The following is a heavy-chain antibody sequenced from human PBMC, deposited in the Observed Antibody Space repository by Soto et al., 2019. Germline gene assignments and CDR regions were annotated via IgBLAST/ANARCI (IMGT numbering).Heavy chain of an antibody. D-gene: IGHD3-16*01. CDR1: GFTFSTYA. CDR3: ASDGASY. CDR2: ISYDGTNK. J-gene: IGHJ4*02. V-gene: IGHV3-30-3*01. Sequence: QVQLVESGGGVVQPGRSLRLSCAASGFTFSTYAMHWVRQAPGKGLEWVAVISYDGTNKYYADSVKGRFTISRDNSKNTLYLQMNGLRADDTAVFYCASDGASYWGQGTPVIVSS.